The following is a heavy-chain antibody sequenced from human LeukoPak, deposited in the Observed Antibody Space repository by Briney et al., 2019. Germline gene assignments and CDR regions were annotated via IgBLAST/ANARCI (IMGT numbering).Heavy chain of an antibody. Sequence: GGSLRLSCAASGLTFNTYAMHWVRQAPGKGLEWVAVISYDGSKKFYADSVTGRFTISRDNSRNTLYLQMNSLRGDDTAVYYCAKDVGKWESLHFFDYWGQGTLVTVSS. CDR2: ISYDGSKK. J-gene: IGHJ4*02. D-gene: IGHD1-26*01. CDR1: GLTFNTYA. V-gene: IGHV3-30*07. CDR3: AKDVGKWESLHFFDY.